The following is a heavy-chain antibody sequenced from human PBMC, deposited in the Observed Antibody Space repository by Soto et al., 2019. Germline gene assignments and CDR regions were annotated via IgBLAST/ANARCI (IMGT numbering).Heavy chain of an antibody. CDR3: AMEGSGPGWT. CDR1: GFTFSDHY. D-gene: IGHD3-10*01. Sequence: GSLRLSCAASGFTFSDHYMDWVRQAPGKGLEWVGRTRNKPNSYTTEYAASVRGRFTISSDDSENSLYLQMNSLKTEDTAVYYCAMEGSGPGWTWGQGTLVTVSS. CDR2: TRNKPNSYTT. J-gene: IGHJ5*02. V-gene: IGHV3-72*01.